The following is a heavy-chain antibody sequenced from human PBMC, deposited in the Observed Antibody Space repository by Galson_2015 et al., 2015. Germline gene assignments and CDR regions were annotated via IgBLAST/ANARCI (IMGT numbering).Heavy chain of an antibody. CDR1: GGSISSSY. CDR2: LYYGGST. J-gene: IGHJ5*02. CDR3: AKDPGGAGWFDP. D-gene: IGHD3-16*01. V-gene: IGHV4-59*01. Sequence: SETLSLTCTVSGGSISSSYWSWIRRPPGQGLEWIGHLYYGGSTNYNSSLKSRVTISLDTSKNQFSLKLSSVTAADTAVYYCAKDPGGAGWFDPWGQGTLVTVSS.